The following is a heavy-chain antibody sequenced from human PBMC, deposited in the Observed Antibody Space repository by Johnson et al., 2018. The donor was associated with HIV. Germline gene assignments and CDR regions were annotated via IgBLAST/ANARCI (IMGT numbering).Heavy chain of an antibody. CDR2: IKEDGSEE. D-gene: IGHD3-22*01. CDR3: AREGTWVSNGSSGFPFDI. CDR1: GFSFSDYY. Sequence: VQLMESGGGLVKPGGSLRLSCAASGFSFSDYYMSWIRQAPGKGLEWVANIKEDGSEEYYVDSMEGRFTISRDNAKNSLYLQMDSLRAEDTAVYYCAREGTWVSNGSSGFPFDIWA. V-gene: IGHV3-7*03. J-gene: IGHJ3*02.